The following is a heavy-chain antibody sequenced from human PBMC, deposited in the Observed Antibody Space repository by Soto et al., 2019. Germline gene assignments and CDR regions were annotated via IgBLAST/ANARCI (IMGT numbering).Heavy chain of an antibody. J-gene: IGHJ3*02. V-gene: IGHV1-18*01. CDR3: ARKTVAQEAFDI. CDR1: GYTFTSYA. Sequence: ASVKVSCKASGYTFTSYAISWVRQAPGQGLERMRRISAYNGKTNYAQKLQGRVTMTKDTSTSTAYMELRSLRSDDTAVYYCARKTVAQEAFDIWGQGTMVTVSS. CDR2: ISAYNGKT. D-gene: IGHD4-17*01.